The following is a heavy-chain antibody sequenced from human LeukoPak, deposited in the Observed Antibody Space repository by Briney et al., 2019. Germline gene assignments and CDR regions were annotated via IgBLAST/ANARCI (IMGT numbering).Heavy chain of an antibody. CDR1: GYSFTSYW. Sequence: GASLQISCKGSGYSFTSYWIGWVRQMPGKGLEWMGIIYPGDSDTRYSPSFQGQVTISADKSISTAYLQWSSLKASDTAMYYCARRGRGIAVAGTFDYWGQGTLVTVSS. J-gene: IGHJ4*02. CDR3: ARRGRGIAVAGTFDY. V-gene: IGHV5-51*01. D-gene: IGHD6-19*01. CDR2: IYPGDSDT.